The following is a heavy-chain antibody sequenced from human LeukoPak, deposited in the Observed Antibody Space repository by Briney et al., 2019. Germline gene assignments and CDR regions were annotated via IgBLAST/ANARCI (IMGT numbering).Heavy chain of an antibody. CDR1: GYTFTSYG. Sequence: AVKVSCKASGYTFTSYGIRWVRQAPGQGLEWMGWISPYNGNTNYAPKLQGRVTMTTDTATSTVYMELTSLTSDDTAVYYCARDRQCGYWGQGTLVTVSS. J-gene: IGHJ4*02. CDR3: ARDRQCGY. CDR2: ISPYNGNT. V-gene: IGHV1-18*01. D-gene: IGHD2-21*01.